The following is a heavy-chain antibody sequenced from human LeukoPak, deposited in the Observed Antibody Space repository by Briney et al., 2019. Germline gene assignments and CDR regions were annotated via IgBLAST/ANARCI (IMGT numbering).Heavy chain of an antibody. D-gene: IGHD1-1*01. V-gene: IGHV3-21*01. CDR3: ARSVEGHFDY. CDR2: ISSSGSYI. J-gene: IGHJ4*02. Sequence: GGSLRLSCAASSFTFSSYNMNWVRQAPGKGLEWVSSISSSGSYIYYRDSVKGRFTISRDNAENSLYLEMNSLRVDDTAVYYCARSVEGHFDYWGQGTVVTVSS. CDR1: SFTFSSYN.